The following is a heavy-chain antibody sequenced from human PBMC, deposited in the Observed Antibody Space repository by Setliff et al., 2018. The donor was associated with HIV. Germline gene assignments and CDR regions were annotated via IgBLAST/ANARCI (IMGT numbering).Heavy chain of an antibody. J-gene: IGHJ4*02. CDR3: ARGGLGFLDWCLPDS. D-gene: IGHD2-21*02. Sequence: ASVKVSCKASGYDFRSYSMMWVRQTPGQGLEWLGWISGLTGEVRLAKEFQGRVTLTTSAYTAYMELKSLRSEDRGVYYCARGGLGFLDWCLPDSWGQGTLVTVSS. V-gene: IGHV1-18*04. CDR1: GYDFRSYS. CDR2: ISGLTGEV.